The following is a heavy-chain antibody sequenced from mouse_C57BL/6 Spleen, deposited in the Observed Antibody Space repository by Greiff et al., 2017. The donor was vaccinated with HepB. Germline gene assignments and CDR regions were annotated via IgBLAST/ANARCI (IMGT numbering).Heavy chain of an antibody. CDR3: ARRLYWGFAY. CDR1: GYTFTDYN. D-gene: IGHD2-1*01. V-gene: IGHV1-18*01. Sequence: EVQLQESGPELVKPGASVKIPCKASGYTFTDYNMDWVKQSHGKSLEWIGDINPNNGGTIYNQKFKGKATLTVDKSSRTAYMELRSLTSEDTAVYYCARRLYWGFAYWGQGTLVTVSA. CDR2: INPNNGGT. J-gene: IGHJ3*01.